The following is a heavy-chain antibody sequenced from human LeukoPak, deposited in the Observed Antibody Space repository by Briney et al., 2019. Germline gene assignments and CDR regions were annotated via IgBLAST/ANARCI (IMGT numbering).Heavy chain of an antibody. CDR2: IYYSGSS. Sequence: SETLSLTCTVSGVSINGYYWSWIRQPPGKGLEWIGYIYYSGSSNNNPSLKSRVTISVDTSKNQFSLKLSSVTAADTAVYYCARESSSSWSAADYWGQGTLVTVSS. V-gene: IGHV4-59*01. D-gene: IGHD6-13*01. CDR1: GVSINGYY. CDR3: ARESSSSWSAADY. J-gene: IGHJ4*02.